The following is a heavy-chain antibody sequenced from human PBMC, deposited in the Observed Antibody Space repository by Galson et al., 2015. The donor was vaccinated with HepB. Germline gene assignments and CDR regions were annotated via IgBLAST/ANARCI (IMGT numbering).Heavy chain of an antibody. J-gene: IGHJ4*02. Sequence: SLRLSCAASGFTFSDHSMDWVRQAPGKGLEWVGRIRDKTNNYNTDFAASVKGRFTISRDDSKNSLYLQMNSLKTEDTAVYYCARAYCSGDGYMVGVWGQGTLVIVSS. CDR1: GFTFSDHS. D-gene: IGHD2-21*02. CDR2: IRDKTNNYNT. V-gene: IGHV3-72*01. CDR3: ARAYCSGDGYMVGV.